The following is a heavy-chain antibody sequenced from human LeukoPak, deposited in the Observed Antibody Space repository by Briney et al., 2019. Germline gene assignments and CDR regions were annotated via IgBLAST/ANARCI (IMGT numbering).Heavy chain of an antibody. J-gene: IGHJ4*02. CDR3: ARSGSTGYSLDY. CDR2: IDPNSGDS. V-gene: IGHV1-2*02. CDR1: GYSFTGYF. Sequence: ASVKVSCKASGYSFTGYFIHWVRQAPGQGLEWMGCIDPNSGDSKYAQKFQGRVSMPRDTSTRTAYMELSRLRSDDTAVYFCARSGSTGYSLDYWGQGTLVTVSS. D-gene: IGHD3-22*01.